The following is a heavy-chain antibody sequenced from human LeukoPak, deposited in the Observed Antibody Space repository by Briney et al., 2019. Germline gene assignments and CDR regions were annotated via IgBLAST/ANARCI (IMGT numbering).Heavy chain of an antibody. CDR2: IYGGGST. D-gene: IGHD5-24*01. CDR1: GFTVSRNY. V-gene: IGHV3-66*01. J-gene: IGHJ4*02. Sequence: GGSLRLSCAASGFTVSRNYMSWVRQAPGKGLEWLSVIYGGGSTYYAGSVKGRFTISRDNAKNSLYLQMNNLRAEDTAVYYCARDQDGSRMDYFDYWGQGTLVAVSS. CDR3: ARDQDGSRMDYFDY.